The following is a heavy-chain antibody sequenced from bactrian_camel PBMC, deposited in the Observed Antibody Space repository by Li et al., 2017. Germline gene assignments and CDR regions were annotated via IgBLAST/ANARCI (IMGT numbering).Heavy chain of an antibody. V-gene: IGHV3S53*01. CDR1: GYDYSKYC. Sequence: VQLVESGGGSVEAGGSLRLSCVVSGYDYSKYCMGWFRQVPDKEREGATTFGREGVAAIDSGGGTDYAEAVKGRFTISQDSAKNTIYLQMDNLKPEDSAMYYCGANKGAPCVGGYWTSDGRVGYWGRGTQ. CDR3: GANKGAPCVGGYWTSDGRVGY. CDR2: IDSGGGT. J-gene: IGHJ4*01. D-gene: IGHD1*01.